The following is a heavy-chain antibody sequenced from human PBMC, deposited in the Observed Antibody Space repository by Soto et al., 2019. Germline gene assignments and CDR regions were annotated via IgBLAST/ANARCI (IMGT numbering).Heavy chain of an antibody. CDR3: AREAGYCSRTSCYRRAFDT. V-gene: IGHV3-74*03. D-gene: IGHD2-2*01. CDR2: INTDGGSS. Sequence: EVQLVESGGDLVQPGGSLSLSGAASGFTFSGHWMHWVRQVPGGGLEWFSRINTDGGSSAYADSVKGRFTISRDNAKNTLSLHMNGLRAEDTAVYYCAREAGYCSRTSCYRRAFDTWGQGTTVTVSS. J-gene: IGHJ3*02. CDR1: GFTFSGHW.